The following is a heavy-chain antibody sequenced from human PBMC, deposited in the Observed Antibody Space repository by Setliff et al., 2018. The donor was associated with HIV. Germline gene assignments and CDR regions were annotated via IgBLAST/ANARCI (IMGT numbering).Heavy chain of an antibody. J-gene: IGHJ4*01. CDR2: IRYDGSNK. D-gene: IGHD3-22*01. V-gene: IGHV3-30*02. Sequence: LRLSCAASGFTFSHYGMHWVRQAPGKGLEWVAFIRYDGSNKYYADSVKGRFTISRDNSKNTLYLQMNSLRAEDTAVYYCVGSRPPDDSSGYLDHWGQGTLVTVSS. CDR1: GFTFSHYG. CDR3: VGSRPPDDSSGYLDH.